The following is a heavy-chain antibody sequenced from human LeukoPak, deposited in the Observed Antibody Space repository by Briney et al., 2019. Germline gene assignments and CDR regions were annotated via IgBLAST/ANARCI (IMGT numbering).Heavy chain of an antibody. Sequence: SETLSLTCAVYGGSFSGYYWSWIRQPPGKGLEWIGEINHSGSTNYNPSLKSRVTISVDTSKNQFPLKLSSVTAADTAVYYCARDHPLMINYYDSSGYSHAGFDYWGQGTLVTVSS. J-gene: IGHJ4*02. V-gene: IGHV4-34*01. D-gene: IGHD3-22*01. CDR3: ARDHPLMINYYDSSGYSHAGFDY. CDR2: INHSGST. CDR1: GGSFSGYY.